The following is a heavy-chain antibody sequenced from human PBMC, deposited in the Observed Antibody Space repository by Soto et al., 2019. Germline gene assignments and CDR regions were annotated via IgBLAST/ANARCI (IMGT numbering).Heavy chain of an antibody. J-gene: IGHJ4*02. CDR3: ARVRGTAGKRYFDY. V-gene: IGHV4-59*01. CDR2: TYYSGST. D-gene: IGHD6-13*01. CDR1: GGSMIAYY. Sequence: SETLSLTCTVSGGSMIAYYWNWMRQPPGKGLQWIGYTYYSGSTTYNPSLESRVTISVDSSKNQFSLKLDSVTPADTAVYYCARVRGTAGKRYFDYWGPGTLVTVSP.